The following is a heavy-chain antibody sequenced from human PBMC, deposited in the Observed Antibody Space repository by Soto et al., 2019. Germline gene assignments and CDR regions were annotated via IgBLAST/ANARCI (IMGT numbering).Heavy chain of an antibody. Sequence: EVQLLESGGGLVQPGGSLRLSWAASGFTFSSYAMSWVRQAPGKGLEWVSSVSGSSGSKSYADSVKGRFTISRDNSKSTVYLQMNSLRAEDTAVYFCAKDWCSGTTCYCLENWGQGTLVTVSS. CDR2: VSGSSGSK. V-gene: IGHV3-23*01. CDR3: AKDWCSGTTCYCLEN. D-gene: IGHD1-7*01. CDR1: GFTFSSYA. J-gene: IGHJ4*02.